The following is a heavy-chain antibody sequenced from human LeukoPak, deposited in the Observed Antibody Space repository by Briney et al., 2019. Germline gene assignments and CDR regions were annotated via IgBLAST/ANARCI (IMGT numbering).Heavy chain of an antibody. V-gene: IGHV3-73*01. CDR3: TRHELGEPGDY. J-gene: IGHJ4*02. CDR1: GFIFSDSA. D-gene: IGHD1-26*01. CDR2: IRGKENSFAT. Sequence: GGSLRLSCAASGFIFSDSAIHWVRQASGKGLEWVGRIRGKENSFATAYGASVQGRFTISRDESKNTAYLQMNSLKIEDTALYYCTRHELGEPGDYWGQGTLVTVPS.